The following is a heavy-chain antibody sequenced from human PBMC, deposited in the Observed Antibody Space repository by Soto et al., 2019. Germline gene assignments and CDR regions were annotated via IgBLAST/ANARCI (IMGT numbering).Heavy chain of an antibody. CDR2: ISYSGST. CDR1: GGSINNFY. CDR3: ARQTLTEERTYRYYYYYYMDV. V-gene: IGHV4-59*08. J-gene: IGHJ6*03. Sequence: SETLSLTCTVSGGSINNFYWSWIRQPPGKGLEWIGYISYSGSTNYNPSLRSRVTISVDTSKNQFSLKLTSVTAADTAVYYCARQTLTEERTYRYYYYYYMDVWGKGTTVTVSS.